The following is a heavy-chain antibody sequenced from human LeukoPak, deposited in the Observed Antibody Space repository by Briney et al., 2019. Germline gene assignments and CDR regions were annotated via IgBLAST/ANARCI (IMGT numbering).Heavy chain of an antibody. V-gene: IGHV1-18*01. CDR3: ASSGDSSGYYYSRLYGMDV. J-gene: IGHJ6*02. D-gene: IGHD3-22*01. CDR1: GYTFTSYG. Sequence: AASVKVSCKASGYTFTSYGISWVRQAPGQGLEWMGWISAYNGNTNYAQKFQGRVTITRDTSASTAYMELSSLRSEDTAAYYCASSGDSSGYYYSRLYGMDVWGQGTTVTVSS. CDR2: ISAYNGNT.